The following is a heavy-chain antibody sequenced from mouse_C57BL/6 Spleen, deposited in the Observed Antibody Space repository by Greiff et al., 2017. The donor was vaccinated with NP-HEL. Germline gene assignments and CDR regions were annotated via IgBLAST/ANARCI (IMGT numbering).Heavy chain of an antibody. V-gene: IGHV5-4*01. Sequence: EVKVVESGGGLVKPGGSLKLSCAASGFTFSSYAMSWVRQTPEKRLEWVATISDGGSYTYYPDNVKGRFTISRDNAKNNLYLQMSHLKSEDTAMYYCARENISWFAYWGQGTLVTVSA. J-gene: IGHJ3*01. CDR3: ARENISWFAY. CDR2: ISDGGSYT. CDR1: GFTFSSYA.